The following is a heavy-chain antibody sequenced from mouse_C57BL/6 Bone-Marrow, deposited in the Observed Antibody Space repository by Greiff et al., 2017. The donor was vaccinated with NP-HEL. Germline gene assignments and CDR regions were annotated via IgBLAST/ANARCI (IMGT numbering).Heavy chain of an antibody. CDR1: GYTFTSYW. CDR2: IDPSDSYT. V-gene: IGHV1-69*01. CDR3: AREDYDGFAY. J-gene: IGHJ3*01. D-gene: IGHD2-4*01. Sequence: QVQLQQPGAELVMPGASVKLSCKASGYTFTSYWMHWVKQRPGQGLEWIGEIDPSDSYTNYNQKFKGKSTLTVDKSSNTAYMQLSSLTSEDSAVYYCAREDYDGFAYWGQGTLVTVSA.